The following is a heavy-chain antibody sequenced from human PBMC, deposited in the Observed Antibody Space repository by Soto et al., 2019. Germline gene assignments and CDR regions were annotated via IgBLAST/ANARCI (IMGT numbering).Heavy chain of an antibody. Sequence: ASVKVSCKVSGYTFPSYGISWVRQAPGQGLEWMGWISAYNGNTHFAQKFQGRVTITADESTSTAYMELSSLRSEDTAVYYCARHLGIVVVPAARIDNWFDPWGQGTLVTVSS. J-gene: IGHJ5*02. CDR3: ARHLGIVVVPAARIDNWFDP. D-gene: IGHD2-2*01. CDR1: GYTFPSYG. V-gene: IGHV1-18*01. CDR2: ISAYNGNT.